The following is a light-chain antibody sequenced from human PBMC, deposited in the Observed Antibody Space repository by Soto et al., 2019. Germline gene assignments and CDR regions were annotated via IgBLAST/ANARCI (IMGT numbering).Light chain of an antibody. V-gene: IGKV1-27*01. J-gene: IGKJ1*01. Sequence: VQMTQSPSSLSASVGDRVTITCRASQDVYTFLAWYRQRPGRAHELLIYDASTLQAGVPSRFSGDGFGTHFILTISSLQPEDVATYYCQHYNKAPWTFGQGTKV. CDR1: QDVYTF. CDR3: QHYNKAPWT. CDR2: DAS.